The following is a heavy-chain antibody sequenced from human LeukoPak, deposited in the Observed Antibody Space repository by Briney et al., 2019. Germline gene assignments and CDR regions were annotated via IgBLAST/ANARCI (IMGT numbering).Heavy chain of an antibody. CDR2: IYYSGST. Sequence: PSQTLSLTCNVSGGSISSGGYYWSWIRQHPGKGLEWIGYIYYSGSTYYNPSLKSRVTISVDTSKNQLSLKLSSVTAADTAVYYCARRPRSYSSSWIDYWGQGTLVTVSS. D-gene: IGHD6-13*01. J-gene: IGHJ4*02. V-gene: IGHV4-31*03. CDR1: GGSISSGGYY. CDR3: ARRPRSYSSSWIDY.